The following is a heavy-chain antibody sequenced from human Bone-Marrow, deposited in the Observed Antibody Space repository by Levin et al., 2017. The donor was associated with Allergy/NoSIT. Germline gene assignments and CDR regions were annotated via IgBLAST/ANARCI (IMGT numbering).Heavy chain of an antibody. CDR3: AHRRSGGYYYVSTYFDY. V-gene: IGHV2-5*02. CDR2: IYWDDDK. D-gene: IGHD3-22*01. J-gene: IGHJ4*02. CDR1: GFSLSTSGVG. Sequence: SGPTLVKPTQTLTLTCTFSGFSLSTSGVGVGWIRQPPGKALEWLALIYWDDDKRYSPSLKSRLTITKDTSKNQVVLTMTNMDPVDTATYYCAHRRSGGYYYVSTYFDYWGQGTLVTVSS.